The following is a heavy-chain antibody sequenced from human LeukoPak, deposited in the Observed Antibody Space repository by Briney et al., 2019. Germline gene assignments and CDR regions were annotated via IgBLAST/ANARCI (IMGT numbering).Heavy chain of an antibody. J-gene: IGHJ4*02. Sequence: GGSLRLSCAVSGITLSNYGMSWVRQAPGKGLEWVSVIYRGGSAYYADSVKGGFTDSRDNSKNTLYLQMNGVRAEDTAVYCCAGTSYYFDYWGQGTLVTVSA. CDR2: IYRGGSA. CDR3: AGTSYYFDY. CDR1: GITLSNYG. V-gene: IGHV3-53*01.